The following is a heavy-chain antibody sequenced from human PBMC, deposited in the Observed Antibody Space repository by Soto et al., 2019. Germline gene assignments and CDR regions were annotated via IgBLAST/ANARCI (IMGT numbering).Heavy chain of an antibody. V-gene: IGHV4-59*08. CDR3: ASRRVYCSGGRCWAVLDC. CDR1: GGSISSYY. D-gene: IGHD2-15*01. Sequence: QLQLQESGPGLVKPSETLSLTCTVSGGSISSYYWSWIRQPPGKGLEWIGYIYYSGSTNYNPSLVSRVTIVVDTSKNQFSLKLISVAAADSALYCCASRRVYCSGGRCWAVLDCWGEGTLVTVSS. CDR2: IYYSGST. J-gene: IGHJ4*02.